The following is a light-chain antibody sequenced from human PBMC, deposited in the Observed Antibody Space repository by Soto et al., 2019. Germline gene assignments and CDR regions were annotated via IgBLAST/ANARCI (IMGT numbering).Light chain of an antibody. CDR1: QAIGAW. CDR3: QQFNSYSLT. V-gene: IGKV1-5*01. J-gene: IGKJ1*01. Sequence: DIQLTQSPSTLSASVGDRVSITCRASQAIGAWLAWYQHKPGKAPKLLMYDAFSLQSGVPSRFSGSGSGTEFTLTISSLQPDDSATYYCQQFNSYSLTFGRGTKVDIK. CDR2: DAF.